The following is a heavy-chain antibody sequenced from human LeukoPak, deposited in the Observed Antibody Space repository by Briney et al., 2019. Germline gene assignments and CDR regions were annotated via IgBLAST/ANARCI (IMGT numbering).Heavy chain of an antibody. V-gene: IGHV3-53*01. CDR1: GFTVSSSY. J-gene: IGHJ5*02. D-gene: IGHD6-19*01. CDR3: ARTYSSGVSWFDP. CDR2: IYSDTRT. Sequence: PGGSLRLSCTASGFTVSSSYMSWVRQAPGKGLEWVSVIYSDTRTYYADLVKGRFTISSDNSKNTLYLLMNSLRAEDTAVYYCARTYSSGVSWFDPWGQGTLVTVSS.